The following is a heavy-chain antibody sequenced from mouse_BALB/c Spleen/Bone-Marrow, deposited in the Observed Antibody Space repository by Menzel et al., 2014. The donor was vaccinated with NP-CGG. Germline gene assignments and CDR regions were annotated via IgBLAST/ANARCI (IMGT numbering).Heavy chain of an antibody. V-gene: IGHV1-7*01. D-gene: IGHD2-4*01. CDR3: ARNEITTCHAY. Sequence: QVQLKQSGAELAKPGASVKMSCKASGYIFTSYWMYWVKQRPGQGLEWIGYINPNTGYTEYNQKFKDKATLTADKSSSTAYMQLSSLTSEDSAVYYCARNEITTCHAYWGQGTLVTVSA. CDR1: GYIFTSYW. CDR2: INPNTGYT. J-gene: IGHJ3*01.